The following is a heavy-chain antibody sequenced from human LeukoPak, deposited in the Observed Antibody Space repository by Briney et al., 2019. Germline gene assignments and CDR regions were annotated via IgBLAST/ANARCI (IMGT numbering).Heavy chain of an antibody. CDR1: DYTFTSYG. CDR3: ARGLAPRRLLWFGELTIDY. V-gene: IGHV1-18*01. Sequence: ASVKVSCKASDYTFTSYGISWVRQAPGQGLEWMGWISVYNGNTNYAQKLQGRVTMTTDTSTSTAYMELRSLRSDDTAVYYCARGLAPRRLLWFGELTIDYWGQGTLVTVSS. CDR2: ISVYNGNT. J-gene: IGHJ4*02. D-gene: IGHD3-10*01.